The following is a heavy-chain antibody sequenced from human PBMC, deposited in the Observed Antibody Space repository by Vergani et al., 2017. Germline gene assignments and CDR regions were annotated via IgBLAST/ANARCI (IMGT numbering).Heavy chain of an antibody. CDR3: ARGIAVADGLDY. CDR1: GFTFGSYA. CDR2: ISGSGGST. D-gene: IGHD6-19*01. J-gene: IGHJ4*02. Sequence: VQLVESGGGLVKPGGSLRLSCAASGFTFGSYAMSWVRQAPGKGLEWVSAISGSGGSTYYADSVKGRFTISRDTSKNTLYLQMNSLRAEDTAVYYCARGIAVADGLDYWGQGTLVTVSS. V-gene: IGHV3-23*04.